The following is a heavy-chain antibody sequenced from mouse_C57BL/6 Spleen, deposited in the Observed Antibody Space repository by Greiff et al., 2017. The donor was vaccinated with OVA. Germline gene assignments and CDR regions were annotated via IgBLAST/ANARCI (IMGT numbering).Heavy chain of an antibody. V-gene: IGHV5-6*01. CDR3: ARLYPGAMDY. D-gene: IGHD2-1*01. CDR1: GFTFSSYG. CDR2: ISSGGSYT. Sequence: EVKLMESGGDLVKPGGSLKLSCAASGFTFSSYGMSWVRQTPDKRLEWVATISSGGSYTYYPDSVKGRFTISRDNAKNTLYLQMSSLKSEDTAMYYCARLYPGAMDYWGQGTSVTVSS. J-gene: IGHJ4*01.